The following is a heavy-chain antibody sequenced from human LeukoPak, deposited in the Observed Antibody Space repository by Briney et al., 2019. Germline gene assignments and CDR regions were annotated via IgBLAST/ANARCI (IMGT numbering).Heavy chain of an antibody. CDR3: ASGTYYYDSSGSEGPEYFQH. V-gene: IGHV1-69*05. CDR1: GGTFSSYA. Sequence: SVKASCKASGGTFSSYAISWVRQAPGQGLEWMGGIIPIFGTANYAQKFQGRVTITTDESTSTAYRELSSLRSEDTAVYYCASGTYYYDSSGSEGPEYFQHWGQGTLVTVSS. D-gene: IGHD3-22*01. CDR2: IIPIFGTA. J-gene: IGHJ1*01.